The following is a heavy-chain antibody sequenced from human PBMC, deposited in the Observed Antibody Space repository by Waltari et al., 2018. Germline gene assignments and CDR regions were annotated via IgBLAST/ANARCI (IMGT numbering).Heavy chain of an antibody. J-gene: IGHJ2*01. CDR1: GFTFSSYS. CDR2: ISSRSSYI. D-gene: IGHD6-25*01. CDR3: ARDRVERHWYFDL. V-gene: IGHV3-21*01. Sequence: EVQLVESGGGLVKPGGSLRLSCAASGFTFSSYSMNWVRQAPGKGLEWVSSISSRSSYIYYADSVKGRFTISRDNAKNSLYLQMNSLRAEDTAVYYCARDRVERHWYFDLWGRGTLVTVSS.